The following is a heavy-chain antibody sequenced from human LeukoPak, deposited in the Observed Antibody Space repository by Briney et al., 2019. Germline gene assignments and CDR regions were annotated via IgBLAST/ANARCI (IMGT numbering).Heavy chain of an antibody. CDR3: ARSGHYGDYVNY. CDR2: IYHSGST. D-gene: IGHD4-17*01. J-gene: IGHJ4*02. Sequence: SETLSLTCTVSGYSISSGYYWGWIRQPPGKGLEWIGSIYHSGSTYYNPSLKSRVTISVDTSKNQFSLKLSSVTAADTAVYYCARSGHYGDYVNYWGQGTLVTVSS. V-gene: IGHV4-38-2*02. CDR1: GYSISSGYY.